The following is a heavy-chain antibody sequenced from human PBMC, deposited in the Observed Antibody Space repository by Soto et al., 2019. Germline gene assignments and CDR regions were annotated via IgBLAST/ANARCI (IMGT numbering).Heavy chain of an antibody. CDR3: AGGQYYFDY. J-gene: IGHJ4*02. CDR1: GFPFSSYG. Sequence: QVQLVESGGGVVQPGRSLRLSCAASGFPFSSYGMHWVRQAPGKGLEWVAHISYDGSNKHYTASVKGRFTISRDNYKNMLYLQMSSLRAEDTAVYYCAGGQYYFDYFGQGTRVSVAS. D-gene: IGHD2-15*01. V-gene: IGHV3-30*03. CDR2: ISYDGSNK.